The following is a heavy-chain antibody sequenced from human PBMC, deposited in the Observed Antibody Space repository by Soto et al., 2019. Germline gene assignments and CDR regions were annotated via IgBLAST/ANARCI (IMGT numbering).Heavy chain of an antibody. D-gene: IGHD3-10*01. CDR3: ARGPRGYYYGSGSPYGMDV. Sequence: GGSLRLSCTASRFPFSSYCMHWVRQAPGKGLEWVAVIWYDGSNKYYADSVKGRFTISRDNSKNTLYLQMNSLRAEDTAVYYCARGPRGYYYGSGSPYGMDVWGQGTTVTVSS. CDR1: RFPFSSYC. V-gene: IGHV3-33*08. J-gene: IGHJ6*02. CDR2: IWYDGSNK.